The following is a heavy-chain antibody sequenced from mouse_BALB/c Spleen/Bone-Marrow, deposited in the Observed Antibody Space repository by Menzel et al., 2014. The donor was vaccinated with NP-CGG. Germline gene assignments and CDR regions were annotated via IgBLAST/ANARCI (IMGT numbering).Heavy chain of an antibody. CDR2: INPSNGRT. J-gene: IGHJ2*01. CDR3: ARGFDY. Sequence: VKLMESGAELVKPGASVKLSCKASGYTFTNYWMHWVKQRPGQGLEWIGEINPSNGRTNYNEKFKSKATLTVDKSSNTAYMQLSSLTSEDSAVYYCARGFDYWGQGTTLTVSS. CDR1: GYTFTNYW. V-gene: IGHV1S81*02.